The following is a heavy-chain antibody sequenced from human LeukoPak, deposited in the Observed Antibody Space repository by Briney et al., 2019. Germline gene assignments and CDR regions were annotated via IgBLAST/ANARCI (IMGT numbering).Heavy chain of an antibody. J-gene: IGHJ4*02. CDR3: ARDDGGDWNYDY. CDR2: INNNGRDT. CDR1: GFTFSGDA. Sequence: GGSLRLSCAASGFTFSGDAMSWVRQGPGKGLEWVSTINNNGRDTFYADSVKGRFTISRDNSKNTLYLQMNSLRAEDTAVYYCARDDGGDWNYDYWGQGTLVTVSS. V-gene: IGHV3-23*01. D-gene: IGHD1-7*01.